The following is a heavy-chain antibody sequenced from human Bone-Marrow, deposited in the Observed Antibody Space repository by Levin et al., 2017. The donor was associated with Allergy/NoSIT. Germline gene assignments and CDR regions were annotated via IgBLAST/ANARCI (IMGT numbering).Heavy chain of an antibody. J-gene: IGHJ6*03. V-gene: IGHV3-33*01. CDR3: AREEGGPLYYYYMDV. CDR2: IWYDGSNK. CDR1: GFTFSSYG. Sequence: GESLKISCAASGFTFSSYGMHWVRQAPGKGLEWVAVIWYDGSNKYYADSVKGRFTISRDNSKNTLYLQMNSLRAEDTAVYYCAREEGGPLYYYYMDVWGKGTTVTVSS. D-gene: IGHD2-15*01.